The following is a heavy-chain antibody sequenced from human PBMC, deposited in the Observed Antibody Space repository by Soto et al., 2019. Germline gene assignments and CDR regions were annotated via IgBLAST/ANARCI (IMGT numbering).Heavy chain of an antibody. D-gene: IGHD2-21*01. CDR1: GFTFSSYA. J-gene: IGHJ4*02. CDR2: ISGSGGRT. CDR3: AKDSALRVKGH. V-gene: IGHV3-23*01. Sequence: VQLLESGGGLVQPGGSLRLSCAASGFTFSSYAMTWVRQAPGKGLQWVSAISGSGGRTYYADSVKGRFTISRDNSENTLYLKMNSLRAEDTAVYYCAKDSALRVKGHWGQGTLVTVSS.